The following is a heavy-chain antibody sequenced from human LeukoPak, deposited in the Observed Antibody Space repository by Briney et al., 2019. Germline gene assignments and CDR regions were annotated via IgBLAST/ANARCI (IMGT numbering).Heavy chain of an antibody. Sequence: SETLSLTCTVSGGSISSYYWSWIRQPPGKGLEWIGYIYYSGSTNYNPSLKSRVTISVDTPKNQFSLKLSSVTAADTAVYYCARDILTGYSDYWGQGTLVTVSS. J-gene: IGHJ4*02. CDR1: GGSISSYY. D-gene: IGHD3-9*01. CDR3: ARDILTGYSDY. CDR2: IYYSGST. V-gene: IGHV4-59*01.